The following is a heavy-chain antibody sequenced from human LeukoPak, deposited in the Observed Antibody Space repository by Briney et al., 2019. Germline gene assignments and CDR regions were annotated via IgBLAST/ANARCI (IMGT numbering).Heavy chain of an antibody. D-gene: IGHD6-19*01. V-gene: IGHV1-2*02. CDR1: GYTFTGYY. Sequence: GASVKVSCEASGYTFTGYYMHWVRQAPGQGLEWMGWINPNSGGTNYAQKFQGRVTMTRDTSISTAYMELSRLRSDDTAVYYCARVRIAVAGTGSPPDYWGQGTLVTVSS. J-gene: IGHJ4*02. CDR2: INPNSGGT. CDR3: ARVRIAVAGTGSPPDY.